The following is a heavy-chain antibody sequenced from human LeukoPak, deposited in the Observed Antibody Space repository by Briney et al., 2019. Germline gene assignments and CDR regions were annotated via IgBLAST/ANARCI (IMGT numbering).Heavy chain of an antibody. Sequence: SETLSLTCTVSGGSISSYYWSWIRQPPGKGLEWIGYIYYSGSTNYNPSLKSRVTISVDTSKNQFSLKLSSVTAADTAVYYCARKYSSSWYDVGMDVWGQGTTVTVSS. CDR2: IYYSGST. CDR1: GGSISSYY. CDR3: ARKYSSSWYDVGMDV. D-gene: IGHD6-13*01. V-gene: IGHV4-59*01. J-gene: IGHJ6*02.